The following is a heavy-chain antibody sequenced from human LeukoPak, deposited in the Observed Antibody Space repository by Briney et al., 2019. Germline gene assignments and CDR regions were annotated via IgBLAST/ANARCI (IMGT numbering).Heavy chain of an antibody. V-gene: IGHV4-59*12. Sequence: SETLSLTCTVSGGSISSYYWSWIRQPPGKGLEWIGYIYYSGSTNYNPSLKSRVTISVDTSKNQFSLKLSSVTAADTAVYYCARVRTIVVVPAATPPYYYYYGMDVWGQGTTVTVSS. CDR2: IYYSGST. J-gene: IGHJ6*02. CDR1: GGSISSYY. CDR3: ARVRTIVVVPAATPPYYYYYGMDV. D-gene: IGHD2-2*01.